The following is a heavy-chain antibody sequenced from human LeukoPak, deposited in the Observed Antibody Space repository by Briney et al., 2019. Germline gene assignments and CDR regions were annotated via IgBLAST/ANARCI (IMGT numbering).Heavy chain of an antibody. CDR1: GFTFGSYT. J-gene: IGHJ4*02. CDR2: IRSSSSYM. CDR3: VNPSGKRFDY. D-gene: IGHD1-14*01. Sequence: GGSLRLSCAASGFTFGSYTMNWVHQAPGKGLEWVSSIRSSSSYMDYADSVRGRFTISRDNAKNSVFLQMNSVRAGDTAVYYCVNPSGKRFDYWGQGTLVTVSP. V-gene: IGHV3-21*01.